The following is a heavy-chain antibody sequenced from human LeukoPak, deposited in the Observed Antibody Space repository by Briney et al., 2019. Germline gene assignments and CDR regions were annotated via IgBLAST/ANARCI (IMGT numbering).Heavy chain of an antibody. CDR1: GFTFSNYW. CDR2: VSGSGGST. V-gene: IGHV3-23*01. Sequence: PGGSLRLSCAASGFTFSNYWVHWVRQAPGKGLVWVSVVSGSGGSTYYADSVKGRFTISRDNSKNTLYLQMNSLRAEDTAVYYCANQRWLQLQLDYWGQGTLVTVST. D-gene: IGHD5-24*01. J-gene: IGHJ4*02. CDR3: ANQRWLQLQLDY.